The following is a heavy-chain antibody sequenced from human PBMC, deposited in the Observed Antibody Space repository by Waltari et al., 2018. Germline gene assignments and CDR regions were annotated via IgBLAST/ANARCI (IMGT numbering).Heavy chain of an antibody. CDR2: ISGRGGST. J-gene: IGHJ4*02. Sequence: EVQLVESGGGLVQPGGSLRLSCAASGFTFSSYAMSWVRQAPGKGLEWVSAISGRGGSTYYADSVKGRFTISRDNSKNTLYLQMNSLRAEDTAVYYCAKERTSIVGADEMGDYWGQGTLVTVSS. V-gene: IGHV3-23*04. CDR1: GFTFSSYA. D-gene: IGHD1-26*01. CDR3: AKERTSIVGADEMGDY.